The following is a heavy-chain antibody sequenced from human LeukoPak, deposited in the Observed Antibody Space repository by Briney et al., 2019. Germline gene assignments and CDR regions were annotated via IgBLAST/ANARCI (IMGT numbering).Heavy chain of an antibody. V-gene: IGHV3-7*04. Sequence: PGGSLRLSCAASGFTFNTYWMTWVRQAPGKGPEWVANIKEDGSATYYVDSVKGRFTISRDNAKKSLYLQMNSLRAEDTAVYYCARDSPGYLTYDSWGHGTLVTVSS. CDR1: GFTFNTYW. J-gene: IGHJ5*01. D-gene: IGHD1-1*01. CDR3: ARDSPGYLTYDS. CDR2: IKEDGSAT.